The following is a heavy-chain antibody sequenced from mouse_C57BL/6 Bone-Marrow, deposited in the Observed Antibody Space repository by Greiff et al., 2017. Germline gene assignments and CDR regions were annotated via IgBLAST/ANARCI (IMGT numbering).Heavy chain of an antibody. CDR2: IHPNSGST. Sequence: QVQLQQPGAELVKPGASVKLSCKASGYTFTSYWMHWVKQRPGQGLEWIGMIHPNSGSTNYNEKFKSKATLTVDKSSSTAYMQLSSLTSEDSAVYYCARCGYHPPYAMDYWGQGTSGTVSS. V-gene: IGHV1-64*01. CDR3: ARCGYHPPYAMDY. D-gene: IGHD2-2*01. CDR1: GYTFTSYW. J-gene: IGHJ4*01.